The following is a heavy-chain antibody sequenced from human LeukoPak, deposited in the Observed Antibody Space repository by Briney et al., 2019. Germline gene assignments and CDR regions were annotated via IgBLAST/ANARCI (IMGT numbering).Heavy chain of an antibody. Sequence: ASVKVSCKASGYTFTGYYMHWVRQAPGQGLEWMGWISAHNGNTNYAQKLQGRVTMTTDTSTSTAYMELRSLRSDDTAVYYCARTAGELPYYFDYWGQGTLVTVSS. J-gene: IGHJ4*02. CDR1: GYTFTGYY. CDR2: ISAHNGNT. V-gene: IGHV1-18*04. CDR3: ARTAGELPYYFDY. D-gene: IGHD3-10*01.